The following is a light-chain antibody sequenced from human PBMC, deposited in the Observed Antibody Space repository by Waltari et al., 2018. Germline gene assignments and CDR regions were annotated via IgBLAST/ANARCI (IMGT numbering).Light chain of an antibody. J-gene: IGKJ5*01. CDR1: QSLLQGNGYKY. CDR2: LGS. CDR3: MQGLQTPT. Sequence: DIVMTQSPLSLAVTPGEPASISCRSSQSLLQGNGYKYLDWYLQKPGQSPQLLIYLGSNRAAGGPDGFSGSGSGTDFTLKISRVEAEDVGIYFCMQGLQTPTFGQGAVLAIK. V-gene: IGKV2-28*01.